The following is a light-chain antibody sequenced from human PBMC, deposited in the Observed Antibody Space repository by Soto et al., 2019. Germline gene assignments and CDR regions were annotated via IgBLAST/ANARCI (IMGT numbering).Light chain of an antibody. CDR1: QSISTY. V-gene: IGKV1-39*01. CDR3: QQSYSTPYT. J-gene: IGKJ2*01. Sequence: DIQMTQSPFSLSTSVGDRVIITCRASQSISTYLNWYQQKPGKAPKLLINAASSLQSGVPSRFSASGSGTDFTLTISSLQPEDCATYYCQQSYSTPYTFGQGTKLEIK. CDR2: AAS.